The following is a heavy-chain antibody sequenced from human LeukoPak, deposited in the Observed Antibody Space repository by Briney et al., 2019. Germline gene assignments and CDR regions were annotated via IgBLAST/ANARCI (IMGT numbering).Heavy chain of an antibody. Sequence: SETLSLTCGVYGGSLSGYYWSWIRQPPGKGLEWIGEINHSGSTNYNPALKSRVTISVDKTKNQFSLMRSSVAGADTAVYYCVIGGCITVVRGVDWGQGSLVTVSA. CDR3: VIGGCITVVRGVD. J-gene: IGHJ4*02. D-gene: IGHD3-10*01. CDR1: GGSLSGYY. V-gene: IGHV4-34*01. CDR2: INHSGST.